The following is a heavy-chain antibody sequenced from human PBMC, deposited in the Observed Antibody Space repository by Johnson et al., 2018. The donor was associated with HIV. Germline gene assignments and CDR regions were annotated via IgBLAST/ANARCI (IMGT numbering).Heavy chain of an antibody. J-gene: IGHJ3*01. CDR2: INLDGSDK. CDR1: GFTFGTYW. Sequence: MQLVESGGTLVQPGGSLRLSCVASGFTFGTYWMTWVRQAPGKGLEWVATINLDGSDKYYLGSVKGRFTISRDNARNSLHLQMNSLRAEDTAVYYCARKGDAFDFWGQGTKVTVSS. V-gene: IGHV3-7*05. CDR3: ARKGDAFDF.